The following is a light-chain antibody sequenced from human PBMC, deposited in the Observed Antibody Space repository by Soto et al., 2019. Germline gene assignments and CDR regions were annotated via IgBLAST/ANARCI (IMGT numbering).Light chain of an antibody. V-gene: IGLV2-14*01. CDR2: EVS. CDR3: SSYTSSSTNVV. Sequence: QSALTQPASVSGSPGQSITISCTGTSSDVGGYNYVSWYQQHPGKAPKLMIYEVSNRPSGVSNRFSGSKSGNTASLTISGLQAEDEADSYCSSYTSSSTNVVFGGGTKLTVL. J-gene: IGLJ2*01. CDR1: SSDVGGYNY.